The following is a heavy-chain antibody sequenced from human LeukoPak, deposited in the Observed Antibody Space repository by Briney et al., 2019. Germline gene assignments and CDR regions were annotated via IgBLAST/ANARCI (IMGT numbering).Heavy chain of an antibody. D-gene: IGHD3-16*02. CDR3: AKSTQLRGGIATDFDS. Sequence: GGSLRLSCAASGFTFINYAMTWVRQAPGKGLDWVSAISGSGGSTYYADSVKGRFTISRDNSKNTLYLQMNSLRAEDTAVYYCAKSTQLRGGIATDFDSWGQGTLVTVSS. CDR2: ISGSGGST. V-gene: IGHV3-23*01. CDR1: GFTFINYA. J-gene: IGHJ4*02.